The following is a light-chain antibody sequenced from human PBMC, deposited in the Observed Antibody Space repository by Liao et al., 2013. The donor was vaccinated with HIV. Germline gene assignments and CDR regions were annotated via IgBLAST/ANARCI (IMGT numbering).Light chain of an antibody. CDR3: QAWDSSTPSVV. V-gene: IGLV3-27*01. CDR1: VLAKKY. CDR2: KDS. Sequence: SYELTQPSSVSVSPGQTARITCSGDVLAKKYARWFQQKPGQAPVLVIYKDSERPSGIPERFSGSSSGTTVTLTISGAQVEDEADYYCQAWDSSTPSVVFGGGTSLTVL. J-gene: IGLJ2*01.